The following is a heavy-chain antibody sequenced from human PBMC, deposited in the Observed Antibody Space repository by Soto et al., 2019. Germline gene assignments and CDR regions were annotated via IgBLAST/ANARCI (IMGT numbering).Heavy chain of an antibody. CDR3: VVAAQPYYFDY. CDR1: GYTFTSYG. D-gene: IGHD2-15*01. V-gene: IGHV1-18*01. CDR2: ISAYNGNT. Sequence: QVQLVQSGAEVKKPGASVKVSCKASGYTFTSYGISWGRQATGQGLEWMGWISAYNGNTNYAQKLQGRVTMSTDTSTSTVYMELRSLRSDDTAVYYCVVAAQPYYFDYWGQGTLVTVSS. J-gene: IGHJ4*02.